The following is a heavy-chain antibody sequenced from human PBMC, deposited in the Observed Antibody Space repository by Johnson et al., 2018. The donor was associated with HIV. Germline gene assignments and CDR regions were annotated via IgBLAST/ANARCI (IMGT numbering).Heavy chain of an antibody. CDR3: ARHRGVYPTSPGGVGAFDF. D-gene: IGHD1-26*01. J-gene: IGHJ3*01. Sequence: VQLVESGGRVVRPGGSLRLSCAASGFTFDDYGMSWVRQAPGKGLEGVCGINWNGGSTHFPDSIMGGFCISSDNAKNSLFRQMNSLRAEDTALYYFARHRGVYPTSPGGVGAFDFWGPGTMVTVSS. V-gene: IGHV3-20*04. CDR2: INWNGGST. CDR1: GFTFDDYG.